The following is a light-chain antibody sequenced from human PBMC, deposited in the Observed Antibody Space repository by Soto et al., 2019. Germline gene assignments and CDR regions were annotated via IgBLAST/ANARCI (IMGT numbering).Light chain of an antibody. CDR3: AAWDDSLNGYV. V-gene: IGLV1-44*01. CDR1: SSNIGTNA. J-gene: IGLJ1*01. Sequence: QSVVTQPPSASGTPGQRVTISCSGVSSNIGTNAVNWYQQLPGTAPKLLIYNNNQRPSGVPDRFSGSKSGTSASLAISGLQSEDEADYYCAAWDDSLNGYVFGTGTKLTVL. CDR2: NNN.